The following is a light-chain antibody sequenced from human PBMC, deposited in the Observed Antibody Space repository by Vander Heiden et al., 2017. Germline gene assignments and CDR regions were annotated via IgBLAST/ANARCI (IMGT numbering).Light chain of an antibody. J-gene: IGKJ1*01. CDR2: AAS. V-gene: IGKV1-27*01. CDR1: QAISNS. Sequence: DIQMTQSPSTLSASVGARVTTTCRARQAISNSLAWYQQKPGKFPKLLIYAASTLQSGVPSRFSGSGSGTDFTLTISSLQPEDVAAYYCQKYDSAPPWTFGQGTKVEIK. CDR3: QKYDSAPPWT.